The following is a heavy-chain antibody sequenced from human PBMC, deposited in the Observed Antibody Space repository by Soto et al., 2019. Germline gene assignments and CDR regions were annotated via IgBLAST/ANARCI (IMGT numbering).Heavy chain of an antibody. D-gene: IGHD6-13*01. V-gene: IGHV4-59*01. J-gene: IGHJ4*02. CDR1: GGSISSYY. Sequence: SETLPLTCTVSGGSISSYYWSWIRQPPGKGLEWIGYIYYSGSTNYNPSLKSRVTISVDTSKNQFSLKLSSVTAADTAVYYCARGMPAAGTDWGQGTLVPVSS. CDR3: ARGMPAAGTD. CDR2: IYYSGST.